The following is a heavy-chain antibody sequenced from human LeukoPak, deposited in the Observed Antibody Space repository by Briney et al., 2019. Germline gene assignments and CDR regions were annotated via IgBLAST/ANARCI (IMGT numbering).Heavy chain of an antibody. J-gene: IGHJ6*02. D-gene: IGHD3-10*01. CDR2: ISGSGGST. CDR1: GFTFNSYA. CDR3: ARSWPGSNYYYYGMDA. V-gene: IGHV3-23*01. Sequence: PGGSLRLSCAASGFTFNSYAMSWVRQAPGKGLEWVSAISGSGGSTYYADSVKGRFTISRDNAKNSLYLQMNSLRVEDTAVYYCARSWPGSNYYYYGMDAWGQGTTVTVSS.